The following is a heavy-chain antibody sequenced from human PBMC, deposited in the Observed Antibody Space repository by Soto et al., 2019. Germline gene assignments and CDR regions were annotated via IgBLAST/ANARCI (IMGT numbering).Heavy chain of an antibody. Sequence: GASVTFSCKASGYTFTSYDINWVRQATGQGLEWMGWMNPNSGNTGYAQKFQGRVTMTRNTSISTAYMELSSLRSEDTAVYYCARAYDFWSGQNWFDPWGQGTLVTVSS. D-gene: IGHD3-3*01. CDR2: MNPNSGNT. CDR3: ARAYDFWSGQNWFDP. J-gene: IGHJ5*02. CDR1: GYTFTSYD. V-gene: IGHV1-8*01.